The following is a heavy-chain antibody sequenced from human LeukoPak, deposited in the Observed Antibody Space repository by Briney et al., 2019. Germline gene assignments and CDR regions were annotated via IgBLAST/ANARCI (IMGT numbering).Heavy chain of an antibody. V-gene: IGHV4-34*01. J-gene: IGHJ5*02. CDR1: GGSFSGYY. D-gene: IGHD2-2*01. CDR3: ARGPLVPAAPRLRWFDP. Sequence: PSETLSLTCAVYGGSFSGYYWSWIRQPPGKGLEWIGEINHSGSTNYNPSLKSRVTISVDTSKNQFSLKLSSVTDADTAVYYCARGPLVPAAPRLRWFDPWGQGTLVTVSS. CDR2: INHSGST.